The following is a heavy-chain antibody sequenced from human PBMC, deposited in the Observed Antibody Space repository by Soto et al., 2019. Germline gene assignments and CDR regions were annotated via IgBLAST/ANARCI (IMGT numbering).Heavy chain of an antibody. CDR1: GFTFNMYW. CDR3: ASGGYYYDTSGSDY. Sequence: GGSLRLSCLASGFTFNMYWMHWVRQAPGKGLVWVSRINNDGSTTTYADSVKGRFTISRENAKNTVYLQMSSLRAEDTAVYFCASGGYYYDTSGSDYWGQGTLVTV. CDR2: INNDGSTT. D-gene: IGHD3-22*01. V-gene: IGHV3-74*01. J-gene: IGHJ4*02.